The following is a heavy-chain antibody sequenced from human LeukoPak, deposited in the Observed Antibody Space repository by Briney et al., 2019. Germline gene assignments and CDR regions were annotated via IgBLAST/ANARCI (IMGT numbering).Heavy chain of an antibody. CDR3: ARATSFDY. CDR1: GFTFRSYE. Sequence: GGSLRLSCAASGFTFRSYEMNWVRQAPGKGLEWVSHISSIGTTIYYADSVKGRFTIPRDNAKYSLFLQMNSLRAEDTAVYYCARATSFDYWGQGTLVTVSS. J-gene: IGHJ4*02. V-gene: IGHV3-48*03. CDR2: ISSIGTTI.